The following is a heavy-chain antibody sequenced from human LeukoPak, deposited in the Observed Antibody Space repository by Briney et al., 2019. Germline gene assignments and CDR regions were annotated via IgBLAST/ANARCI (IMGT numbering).Heavy chain of an antibody. J-gene: IGHJ6*03. V-gene: IGHV1-18*01. CDR2: ISTYNGNT. D-gene: IGHD2-2*01. Sequence: ASVKVSCKASAYTSPNYGITWVRQAPGRGLEWMGWISTYNGNTQYAQKFQGRVTMTTDTPAKTVYMESSNLRSNDTAVYYCALPAKGAFFYYYMEVWGKGTTVTVSS. CDR1: AYTSPNYG. CDR3: ALPAKGAFFYYYMEV.